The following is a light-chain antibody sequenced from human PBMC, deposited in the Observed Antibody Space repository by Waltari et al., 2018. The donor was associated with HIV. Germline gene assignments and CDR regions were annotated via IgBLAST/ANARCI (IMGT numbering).Light chain of an antibody. V-gene: IGKV1-39*01. CDR3: QQTYCAPWT. J-gene: IGKJ1*01. CDR2: GSS. CDR1: QNINRY. Sequence: DIQTTQSPSSLSASVGDRVTITCRASQNINRYLNWYQQKSGKAPNLLINGSSTLQSGVPSRFSGSGSGTDFTLTISGLHPEDFATYYCQQTYCAPWTFAQGTKVEI.